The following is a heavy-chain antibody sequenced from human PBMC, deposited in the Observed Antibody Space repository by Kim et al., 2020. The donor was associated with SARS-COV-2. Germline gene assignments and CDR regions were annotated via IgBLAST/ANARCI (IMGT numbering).Heavy chain of an antibody. CDR2: ISWNSGSI. V-gene: IGHV3-9*01. D-gene: IGHD2-15*01. J-gene: IGHJ4*02. CDR1: GFTFDDYA. Sequence: GGSLRLSCAASGFTFDDYAMHWVRQAPGKGLEWVSGISWNSGSIGYADSVKGRFTISRDNAKNSLYLQMNSLRAEDTALYYCAKGTVVNAKGYCFDYWGQGTLVTVSS. CDR3: AKGTVVNAKGYCFDY.